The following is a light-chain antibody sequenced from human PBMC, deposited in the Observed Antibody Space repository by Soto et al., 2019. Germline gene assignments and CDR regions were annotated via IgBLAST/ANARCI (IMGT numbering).Light chain of an antibody. CDR3: AAWDDRVNGVV. V-gene: IGLV1-44*01. CDR2: SNN. CDR1: NSNVGRNT. Sequence: QSVLTQPPSASGTPGQRVTISCSGSNSNVGRNTVNWYQQLPGTAPKLLIYSNNQRPSGVPDRFSGSKSGTSASLAISGLQDEDEADYYCAAWDDRVNGVVFGGGTKVTVL. J-gene: IGLJ2*01.